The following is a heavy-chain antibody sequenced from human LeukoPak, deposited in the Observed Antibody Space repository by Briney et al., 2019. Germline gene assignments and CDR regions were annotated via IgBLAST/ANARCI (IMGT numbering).Heavy chain of an antibody. CDR3: ARAGSGSYLDY. CDR2: INPSGGST. V-gene: IGHV1-46*04. CDR1: GYTFTSYY. D-gene: IGHD3-10*01. J-gene: IGHJ4*02. Sequence: ASAKVSCMASGYTFTSYYMHWGPEAPGQKREWKGMINPSGGSTTCAQKLQGRVTMTRDKSTSTVYMELSSLRSEDTAVYYCARAGSGSYLDYWGQGTLVTVSS.